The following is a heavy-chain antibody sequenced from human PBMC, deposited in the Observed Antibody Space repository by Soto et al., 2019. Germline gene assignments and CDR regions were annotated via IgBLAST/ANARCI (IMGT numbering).Heavy chain of an antibody. V-gene: IGHV1-46*01. CDR1: GYTFTSYY. D-gene: IGHD3-10*01. CDR3: AKDWYYYGSGSYFFDY. CDR2: INPSVGGST. Sequence: QVQLVQSGAEVKKPGASVKVSCKASGYTFTSYYMHWVRQTPGQGLEWMGVINPSVGGSTSYAQKFQGRLTMTRDTSTSTVYMELSSLRSEDTAVYYCAKDWYYYGSGSYFFDYWGQGTLVTVSS. J-gene: IGHJ4*02.